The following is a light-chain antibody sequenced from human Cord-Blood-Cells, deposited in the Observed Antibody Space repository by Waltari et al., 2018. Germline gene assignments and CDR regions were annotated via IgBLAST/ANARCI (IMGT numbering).Light chain of an antibody. CDR3: CSYAGSYTFV. J-gene: IGLJ3*02. Sequence: QSALTQPRSVSGSPGQSVTISCTGTSSDVGGYNYVSWYQQDPGKAPQLMIYDVSKRPSGVPDRFSGSKSGNTASLTISGLQAEDEADYYCCSYAGSYTFVFGGGTKLTGL. V-gene: IGLV2-11*01. CDR1: SSDVGGYNY. CDR2: DVS.